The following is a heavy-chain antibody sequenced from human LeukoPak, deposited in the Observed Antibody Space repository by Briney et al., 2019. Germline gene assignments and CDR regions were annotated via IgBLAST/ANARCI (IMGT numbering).Heavy chain of an antibody. CDR3: ARVSIMITFGGVTFDY. D-gene: IGHD3-16*01. Sequence: ESGPTLVKPTQTLTLTCTFSGFSLSTSGVGVGWIRQPPGKALEWLALIYWDDDKRFSPSLKSRLTITKYTSTNQVVLTMTSMDPVDTATYYCARVSIMITFGGVTFDYWGPGALVTVSS. CDR1: GFSLSTSGVG. V-gene: IGHV2-5*02. J-gene: IGHJ4*02. CDR2: IYWDDDK.